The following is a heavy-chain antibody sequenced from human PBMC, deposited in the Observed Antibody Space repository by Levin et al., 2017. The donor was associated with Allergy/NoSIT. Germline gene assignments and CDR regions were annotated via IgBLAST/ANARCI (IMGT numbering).Heavy chain of an antibody. CDR3: ARGTGTGRGGWFDP. J-gene: IGHJ5*02. CDR1: GGSISSGGYS. V-gene: IGHV4-30-2*01. D-gene: IGHD1-1*01. CDR2: IYHSGST. Sequence: SQTLSLTCAVSGGSISSGGYSWSWIRQPPGKGLEWIGYIYHSGSTYYNPSLKSRVTISVDRSKNQFSLKLSSVTAADTAVYYCARGTGTGRGGWFDPWGQGTLVTVSS.